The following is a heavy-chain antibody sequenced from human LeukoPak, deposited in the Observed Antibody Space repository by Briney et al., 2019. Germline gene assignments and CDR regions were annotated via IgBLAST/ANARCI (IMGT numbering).Heavy chain of an antibody. D-gene: IGHD4-17*01. CDR2: MNLDGREK. J-gene: IGHJ4*02. CDR3: ARLGARQVLDY. V-gene: IGHV3-7*01. CDR1: GFTFSSYW. Sequence: GGSLRLSCAAPGFTFSSYWMTWVRQAPGKGLEWVANMNLDGREKYYVDSVKGRFTISRDNAKNSLYLQMNSLTAEDTAVYYCARLGARQVLDYWGQGTLVTVSS.